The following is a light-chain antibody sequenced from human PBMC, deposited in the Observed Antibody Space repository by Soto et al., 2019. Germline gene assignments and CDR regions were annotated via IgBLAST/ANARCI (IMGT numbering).Light chain of an antibody. CDR1: SSDVGNYKL. J-gene: IGLJ1*01. V-gene: IGLV2-23*01. CDR2: EGS. CDR3: CSYAGRSTYYV. Sequence: QSALTQPASVSGPPGQSITISCTGTSSDVGNYKLVSWYQQHPGKAPKLMIYEGSKRPSGVSDRFSGSKSGNTASLTIFGLQAEDEAEYYCCSYAGRSTYYVFGTGTKLTVL.